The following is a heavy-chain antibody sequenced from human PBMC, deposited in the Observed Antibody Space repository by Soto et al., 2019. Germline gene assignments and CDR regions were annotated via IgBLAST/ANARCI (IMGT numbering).Heavy chain of an antibody. Sequence: RASVKVSCKASGGTFSSYAISWVRQAPGQGLEWMGGIIPIFGTANYAQKFQGRVTITADESTSTAYMELSSLRSEDTAVYYCARGLTSSSWAYYYYGMDVWGQGTTVTVSS. V-gene: IGHV1-69*13. CDR3: ARGLTSSSWAYYYYGMDV. D-gene: IGHD6-13*01. CDR1: GGTFSSYA. J-gene: IGHJ6*02. CDR2: IIPIFGTA.